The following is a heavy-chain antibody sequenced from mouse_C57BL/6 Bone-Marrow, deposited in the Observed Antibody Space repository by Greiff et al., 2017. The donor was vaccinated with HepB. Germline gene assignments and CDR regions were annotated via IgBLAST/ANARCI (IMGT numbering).Heavy chain of an antibody. D-gene: IGHD2-3*01. CDR3: AGALYDGYPGAMDY. J-gene: IGHJ4*01. CDR2: ITHSGET. Sequence: QVQLKESGPGLVKPSQSLFLTCSITGFPITSGYYWFWIRQSPGKPLEWMGYITHSGETFYNPSLQSPISITRETSKNQFFLQLNSVTTEDTAMYYGAGALYDGYPGAMDYWGQGTSVTVSS. CDR1: GFPITSGYY. V-gene: IGHV12-3*01.